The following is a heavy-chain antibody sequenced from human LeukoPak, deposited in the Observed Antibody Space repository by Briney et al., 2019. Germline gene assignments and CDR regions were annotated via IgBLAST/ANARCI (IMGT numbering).Heavy chain of an antibody. V-gene: IGHV3-30*04. CDR3: LKSTVSTGSDT. D-gene: IGHD5/OR15-5a*01. Sequence: GGSLRLSCAASGFTFSSYAMHWVRQAPGKGPEWVAVISYDGSNKYYADSVKGRFTISRDNSKNTLYLQMNSLRAEDTAVYYCLKSTVSTGSDTWGQGTLVTVSS. J-gene: IGHJ5*02. CDR2: ISYDGSNK. CDR1: GFTFSSYA.